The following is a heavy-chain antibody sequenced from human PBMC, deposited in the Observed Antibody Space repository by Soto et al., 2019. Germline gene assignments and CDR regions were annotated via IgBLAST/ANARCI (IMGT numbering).Heavy chain of an antibody. Sequence: QVQLVESGGGVVQPGRSLRLSCAASGFTFSSYGMHWVRQAPGKGLEWVAVIWYDGSNKYYADSVKGRFTISRDNSKNTLYQQMNSLTAEDTAVYYCARDILTGYYIDYWGQGTLVTVSS. CDR1: GFTFSSYG. CDR3: ARDILTGYYIDY. V-gene: IGHV3-33*01. J-gene: IGHJ4*02. CDR2: IWYDGSNK. D-gene: IGHD3-9*01.